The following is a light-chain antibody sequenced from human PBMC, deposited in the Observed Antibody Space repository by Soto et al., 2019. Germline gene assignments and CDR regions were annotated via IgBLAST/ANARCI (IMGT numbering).Light chain of an antibody. CDR1: SSNIGNKY. CDR3: ATWDTSLSFLT. CDR2: DND. V-gene: IGLV1-51*01. J-gene: IGLJ2*01. Sequence: QSVLTQPPSMSAAPGQKVTISCSGSSSNIGNKYVSWYQQVPGAAPKLLIYDNDKRPSEIPDRCSGSKSGTSATLGITGLQTGDEDDYFCATWDTSLSFLTFGGGTKLTVL.